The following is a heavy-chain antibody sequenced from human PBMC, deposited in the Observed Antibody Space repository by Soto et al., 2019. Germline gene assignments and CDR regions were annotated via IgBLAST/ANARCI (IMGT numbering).Heavy chain of an antibody. CDR2: IYWDDDK. V-gene: IGHV2-5*02. J-gene: IGHJ6*02. Sequence: SGPTLVNPTQTLTLTCTFSGFSLSTSGVGVGWIRQPPGKALEWLALIYWDDDKRYSPSLKSRLTITKDTSKNQVVLTMTNMDPVDTATYYCARELQPIDGSDYGMDVWGQGTTVTVSS. D-gene: IGHD3-10*01. CDR3: ARELQPIDGSDYGMDV. CDR1: GFSLSTSGVG.